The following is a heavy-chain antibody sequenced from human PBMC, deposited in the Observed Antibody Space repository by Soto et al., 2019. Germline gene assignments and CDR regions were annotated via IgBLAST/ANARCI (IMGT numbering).Heavy chain of an antibody. V-gene: IGHV4-30-4*02. CDR2: IDNSGTT. Sequence: SETLSLTCSVSGDSISGGTYFWSWVRQAPGKGPEWIGYIDNSGTTLYTPSLKSRVSMSVDTSENQFSLQLTSVTAADTAIYYCARGGRYYYYWGHGTLVTVSS. D-gene: IGHD1-1*01. CDR1: GDSISGGTYF. J-gene: IGHJ4*01. CDR3: ARGGRYYYY.